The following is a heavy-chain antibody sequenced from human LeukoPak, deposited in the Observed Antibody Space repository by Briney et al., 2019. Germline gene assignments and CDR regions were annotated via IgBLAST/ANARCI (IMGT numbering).Heavy chain of an antibody. CDR1: GFTFSSYS. CDR3: ARDRVATISSKEYYFDY. Sequence: GGSLRLSCAASGFTFSSYSMNWVRQAPGKGLEWVSSISSSSYIYYADSVKGRFTISRDNAKNSLYLQMNSLRAEDTAVYYCARDRVATISSKEYYFDYWGQGTLVTVSS. J-gene: IGHJ4*02. D-gene: IGHD5-12*01. V-gene: IGHV3-21*01. CDR2: ISSSSYI.